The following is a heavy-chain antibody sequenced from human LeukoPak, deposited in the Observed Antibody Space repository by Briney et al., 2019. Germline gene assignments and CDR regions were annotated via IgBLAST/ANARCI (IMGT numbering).Heavy chain of an antibody. D-gene: IGHD6-19*01. V-gene: IGHV4-39*01. CDR1: GGSISSSSYY. CDR3: VAGIDY. Sequence: SETLSLTCTVSGGSISSSSYYWGWIRQPPGKGLEWIRNIYYRGSTYYNPSLKSRVTISVDTSKNQFSLNLTSVTAADTAVYYCVAGIDYWGQGTLVTVSS. J-gene: IGHJ4*02. CDR2: IYYRGST.